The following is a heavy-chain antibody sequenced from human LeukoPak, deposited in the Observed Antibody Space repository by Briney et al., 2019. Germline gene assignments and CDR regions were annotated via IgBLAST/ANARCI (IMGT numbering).Heavy chain of an antibody. Sequence: SETLSLTCTVSGGSISSGSYYWSWIRQPAGKGLEWIGRIYTSGSTNYSPSLKSRVTMSVDTSKNQFSLKLSSVTAADTAVYYCARDNPHMGYPPDYFDYWGQGTLVTVSS. CDR2: IYTSGST. V-gene: IGHV4-61*02. D-gene: IGHD5-18*01. CDR3: ARDNPHMGYPPDYFDY. J-gene: IGHJ4*02. CDR1: GGSISSGSYY.